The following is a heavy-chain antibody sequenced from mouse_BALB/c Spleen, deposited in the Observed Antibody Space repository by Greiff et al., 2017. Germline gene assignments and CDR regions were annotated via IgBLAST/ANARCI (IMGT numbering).Heavy chain of an antibody. CDR3: ARRGNDYDRFAY. CDR1: GFSLNSYG. J-gene: IGHJ3*01. Sequence: VKLVESGPGLVQPSQCLSITCTVSGFSLNSYGVHWVRQSPGKGLEWLGVIWSGGSTDYNAAFISRLGISKDNSKSQVFFKMTSLQANDTAIYYCARRGNDYDRFAYWGQGTLVTVSA. D-gene: IGHD2-4*01. CDR2: IWSGGST. V-gene: IGHV2-2*02.